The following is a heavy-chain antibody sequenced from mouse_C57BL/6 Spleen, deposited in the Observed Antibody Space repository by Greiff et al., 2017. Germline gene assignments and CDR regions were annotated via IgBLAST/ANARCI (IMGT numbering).Heavy chain of an antibody. D-gene: IGHD2-3*01. J-gene: IGHJ4*01. V-gene: IGHV1-64*01. CDR3: AREEDDGYPYAMDY. CDR2: IHPNSGST. Sequence: QVQLQQPGAELVKPGASVKLSCKASGYTFTSYWMHWVKQRPGQGLEWIGMIHPNSGSTNYNEKFKSKATLTVDKSSSTAYMQLSSLTSEDSAVYYCAREEDDGYPYAMDYWGQGTSVTVSS. CDR1: GYTFTSYW.